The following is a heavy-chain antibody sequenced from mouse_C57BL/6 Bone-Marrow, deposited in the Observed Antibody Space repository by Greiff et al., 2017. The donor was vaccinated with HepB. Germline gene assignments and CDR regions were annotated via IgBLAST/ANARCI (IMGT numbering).Heavy chain of an antibody. CDR2: ISDGGSYT. D-gene: IGHD2-2*01. J-gene: IGHJ3*01. CDR3: VRGQFLYGYARAY. Sequence: EVKLVESGGGLVKPGGSLKLSCAASGFTFSSYAMSWVRQTPEKRLEWVATISDGGSYTYYPDNVKGRFTISRDNAKNNLYLQMSHLKSEDTAMYYCVRGQFLYGYARAYWGQGTLVTVSA. CDR1: GFTFSSYA. V-gene: IGHV5-4*03.